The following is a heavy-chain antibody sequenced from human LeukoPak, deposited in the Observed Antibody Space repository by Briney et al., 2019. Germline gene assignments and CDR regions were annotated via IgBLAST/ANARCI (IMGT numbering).Heavy chain of an antibody. CDR2: TSSSSSYT. V-gene: IGHV3-11*06. CDR3: ARGDDIDAFDI. J-gene: IGHJ3*02. Sequence: GGSLRLSCAASGFTFSDYYMSWIRQAPGKGLEWVSYTSSSSSYTNYADSVKGRFTISRDNAKNSLYLQMNSLRAEDTAVYYCARGDDIDAFDIWGQGTMVTVSS. D-gene: IGHD2-21*01. CDR1: GFTFSDYY.